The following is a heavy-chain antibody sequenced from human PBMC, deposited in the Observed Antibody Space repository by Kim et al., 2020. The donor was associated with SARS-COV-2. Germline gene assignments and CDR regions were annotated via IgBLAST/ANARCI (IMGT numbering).Heavy chain of an antibody. J-gene: IGHJ4*02. Sequence: NYEDAVPGRFTSSRDDATNLLFLQMNSLRAEDTATYYCARVDGSGTYTLDDWGQGTRVTVSS. CDR3: ARVDGSGTYTLDD. V-gene: IGHV3-21*06. D-gene: IGHD3-10*01.